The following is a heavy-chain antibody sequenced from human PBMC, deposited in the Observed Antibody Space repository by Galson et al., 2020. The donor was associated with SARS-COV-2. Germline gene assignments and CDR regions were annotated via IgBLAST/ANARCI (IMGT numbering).Heavy chain of an antibody. D-gene: IGHD3-10*01. CDR1: GFTFSGSA. J-gene: IGHJ6*02. CDR2: IRSKANSYAT. CDR3: TRLNMVQGVNGMDV. Sequence: GGSLRLSCAASGFTFSGSAMHWVRQASGKGLEWVGRIRSKANSYATAYAASVKGRFTISRDDSKNTAYLQMNSLKTEDTAVYYCTRLNMVQGVNGMDVWGQGTTVTVSS. V-gene: IGHV3-73*01.